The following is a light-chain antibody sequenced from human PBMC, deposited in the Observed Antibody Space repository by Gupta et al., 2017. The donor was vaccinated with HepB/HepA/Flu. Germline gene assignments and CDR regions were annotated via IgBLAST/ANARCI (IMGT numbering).Light chain of an antibody. V-gene: IGKV3-15*01. Sequence: EIVMTQSPATLSVSPGERATLSCRASQSVSSNLAWYQQKPGQAPRLLIYGASNRATGIPARFSGSGSGTEFTLTISSLQSEDFAVYYCQQDNNWPTFGQGTKVEIK. J-gene: IGKJ1*01. CDR2: GAS. CDR1: QSVSSN. CDR3: QQDNNWPT.